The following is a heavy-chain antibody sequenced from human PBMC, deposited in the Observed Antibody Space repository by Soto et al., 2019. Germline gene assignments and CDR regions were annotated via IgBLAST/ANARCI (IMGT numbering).Heavy chain of an antibody. CDR1: GGSFTEAY. CDR2: VFHAGNT. Sequence: QVHLQQWGAGLLKPSGTLSLTCAVSGGSFTEAYWTWVRQSPGRGLEWIGEVFHAGNTNYNPSLKSRVTLSLDTAKNQLSLRLTSVTAADSAVYYCARAPRELLAEGPLFLCYCYGFDVWGQGTTVIVSS. J-gene: IGHJ6*02. CDR3: ARAPRELLAEGPLFLCYCYGFDV. D-gene: IGHD2-21*01. V-gene: IGHV4-34*12.